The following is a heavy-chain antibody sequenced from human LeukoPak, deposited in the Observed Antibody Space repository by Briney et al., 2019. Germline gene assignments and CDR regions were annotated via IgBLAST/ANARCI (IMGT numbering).Heavy chain of an antibody. J-gene: IGHJ4*02. CDR1: GFAFSKYW. Sequence: GESLRLSCAASGFAFSKYWMLWVSHPPGKGMESVSRINTDGTVTTYADSVKGRFTVSRDNADNTMFLQMNSVRDEDTAVYYCATKQWLAPPPDSWGQGTPVTVSS. V-gene: IGHV3-74*01. CDR3: ATKQWLAPPPDS. CDR2: INTDGTVT. D-gene: IGHD6-19*01.